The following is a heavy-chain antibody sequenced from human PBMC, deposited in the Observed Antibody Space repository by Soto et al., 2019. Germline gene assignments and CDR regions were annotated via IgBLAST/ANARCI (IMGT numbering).Heavy chain of an antibody. D-gene: IGHD3-10*02. CDR1: GGSLSSYF. Sequence: QVQLQESGPGLVKPSETLSLTCAVSGGSLSSYFWSWIRQPPGKGLESIGYFYYSGSTNYNPSLKIRVTISVDTSKNQCSLNLSSVTAADTAVYYCARRIKYFRAYDFYYMDVWGKGTTVTVSS. CDR3: ARRIKYFRAYDFYYMDV. V-gene: IGHV4-59*01. J-gene: IGHJ6*03. CDR2: FYYSGST.